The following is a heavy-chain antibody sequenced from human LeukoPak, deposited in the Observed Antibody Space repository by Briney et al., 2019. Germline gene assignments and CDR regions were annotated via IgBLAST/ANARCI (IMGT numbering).Heavy chain of an antibody. CDR3: ARVGQAYYFDY. V-gene: IGHV3-33*01. Sequence: PGGSLRLSCAASGFTFSSYGMHWVRQAPGKGLEWVAVIWYDGSNKYYADSVKGRFTISRDNSKNTLYLQMNSLRAEDTAVYYCARVGQAYYFDYWGQGTLVTVSS. CDR1: GFTFSSYG. J-gene: IGHJ4*02. CDR2: IWYDGSNK.